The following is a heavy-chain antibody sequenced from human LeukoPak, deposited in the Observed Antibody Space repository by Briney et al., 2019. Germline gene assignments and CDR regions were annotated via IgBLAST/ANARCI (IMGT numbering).Heavy chain of an antibody. Sequence: GGSLRLSCAASGLTFSSYAMHWVRQAPGKGLEYVSAISSNGGSTYYANSVKGRFTISRDNSKNTLYLQMGSLRAEDMAVYYCAREGYSSGWFYFDYWGQGTLVTVSS. D-gene: IGHD6-19*01. V-gene: IGHV3-64*01. J-gene: IGHJ4*02. CDR2: ISSNGGST. CDR1: GLTFSSYA. CDR3: AREGYSSGWFYFDY.